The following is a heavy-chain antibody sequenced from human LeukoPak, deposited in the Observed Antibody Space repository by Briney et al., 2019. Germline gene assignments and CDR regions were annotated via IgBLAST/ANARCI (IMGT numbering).Heavy chain of an antibody. Sequence: SVRVSCKASGVTFTSSAMQWVRQARGQRVEWMGWIFVGSGNTNYAQKFQERVTITRDMSTSTAYMELSSLRSEDTAVYYCTAGIYDSSGSLDYWGQGTLVTVSS. V-gene: IGHV1-58*02. J-gene: IGHJ4*02. CDR1: GVTFTSSA. D-gene: IGHD3-22*01. CDR3: TAGIYDSSGSLDY. CDR2: IFVGSGNT.